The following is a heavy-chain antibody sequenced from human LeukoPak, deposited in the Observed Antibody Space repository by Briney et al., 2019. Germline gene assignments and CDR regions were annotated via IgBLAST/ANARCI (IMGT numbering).Heavy chain of an antibody. CDR1: GGTFSSYA. D-gene: IGHD5-24*01. J-gene: IGHJ4*02. CDR3: ASGDGYNWGYFDY. Sequence: SVKVSCKASGGTFSSYAISWVRQAPGQGLEWMGGIIPIFGTANYAQKFQGRVTITTDESTSTAYMELSSLRSEDTAVYYCASGDGYNWGYFDYWGQGTLVTVSS. CDR2: IIPIFGTA. V-gene: IGHV1-69*05.